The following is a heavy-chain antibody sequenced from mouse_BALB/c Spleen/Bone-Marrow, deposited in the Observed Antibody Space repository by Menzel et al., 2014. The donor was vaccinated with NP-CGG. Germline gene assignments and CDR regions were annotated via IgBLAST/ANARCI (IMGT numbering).Heavy chain of an antibody. D-gene: IGHD3-3*01. CDR2: ISSGSSII. CDR1: GFTFSYFG. Sequence: DVKLVESGGGLVQPGGSRKLSCAASGFTFSYFGMHWVRQAPEKGLEWVAYISSGSSIIYYADTVKGRFTISRDNPKNTLFLQMTSLRSEDTAMYYCAREGTGFDYWGQGTTLTVSS. CDR3: AREGTGFDY. J-gene: IGHJ2*01. V-gene: IGHV5-17*02.